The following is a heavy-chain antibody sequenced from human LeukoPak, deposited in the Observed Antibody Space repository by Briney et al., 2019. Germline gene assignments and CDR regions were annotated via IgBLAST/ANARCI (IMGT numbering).Heavy chain of an antibody. D-gene: IGHD6-13*01. Sequence: GGSLRLSCAASGFTFSSYGMHWVRQAPGEGLEWVAVIWYDGSNKYYADSVKGRFTISRDNSKNTLYLQMNSLRAEDTAVYCCASGVGTAAGTFDYWGQGTLVTVSS. CDR1: GFTFSSYG. CDR3: ASGVGTAAGTFDY. J-gene: IGHJ4*02. V-gene: IGHV3-33*01. CDR2: IWYDGSNK.